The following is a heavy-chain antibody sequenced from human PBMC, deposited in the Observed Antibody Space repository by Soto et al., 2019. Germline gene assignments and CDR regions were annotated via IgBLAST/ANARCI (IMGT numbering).Heavy chain of an antibody. CDR2: ISAYNGNT. J-gene: IGHJ5*02. CDR1: GYTFTIYG. V-gene: IGHV1-18*01. CDR3: ARPVLRFLEWFHDNWFDP. D-gene: IGHD3-3*01. Sequence: ASVKVSCKASGYTFTIYGIIWVRQAPGQGLEWMGWISAYNGNTNYAQKLQGRVTMTTDTSTSTAYMELRSLRSDDTAVYYCARPVLRFLEWFHDNWFDPWGQGTLVTVSS.